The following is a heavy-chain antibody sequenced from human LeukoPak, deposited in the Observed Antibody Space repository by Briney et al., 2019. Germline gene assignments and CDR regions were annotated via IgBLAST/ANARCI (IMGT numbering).Heavy chain of an antibody. CDR1: GDTFSNYA. CDR2: ISAYNGNT. Sequence: ASVKVSCKASGDTFSNYAFSWVRQAPGQGLEWMGWISAYNGNTNYAQKLQGRVTMTTDTSTSTAYMELRSLRSDDTAVYYCARTSRRTHAFDIWGQGTMVTVSS. V-gene: IGHV1-18*01. J-gene: IGHJ3*02. CDR3: ARTSRRTHAFDI.